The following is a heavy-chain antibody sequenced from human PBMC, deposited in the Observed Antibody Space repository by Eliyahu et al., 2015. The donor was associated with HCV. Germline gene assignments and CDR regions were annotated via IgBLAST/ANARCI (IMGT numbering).Heavy chain of an antibody. V-gene: IGHV3-23*01. CDR1: GFTFSNYG. CDR3: AKEGDYYDLFDY. J-gene: IGHJ4*02. CDR2: ISGSDGST. Sequence: EVQLLESGGGLVQPGGSLRLSCAASGFTFSNYGMSXVRQAPGKGLEWVSGISGSDGSTYYAESVKGRFTISRDNSKNTLNLQMNTLRAEDTAVYYCAKEGDYYDLFDYWGQGTLVTVSS. D-gene: IGHD3-22*01.